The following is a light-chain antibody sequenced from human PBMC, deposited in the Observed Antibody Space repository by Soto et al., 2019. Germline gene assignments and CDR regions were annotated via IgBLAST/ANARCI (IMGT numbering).Light chain of an antibody. CDR3: QQRTNWPPKYT. V-gene: IGKV3-11*01. CDR1: QSVTSY. Sequence: DIVLTQSPATLSLSPGERATLSCRASQSVTSYLAWYQQKPGQAPRLLIYDASNRATGIPDRFSGSGSGTDFTLPISSLEPEDFAVYYCQQRTNWPPKYTFGQGTKLEIK. CDR2: DAS. J-gene: IGKJ2*01.